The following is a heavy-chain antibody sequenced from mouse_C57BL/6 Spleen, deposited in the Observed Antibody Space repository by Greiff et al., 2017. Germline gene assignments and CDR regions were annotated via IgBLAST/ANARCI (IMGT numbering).Heavy chain of an antibody. D-gene: IGHD2-2*01. CDR3: ARDRGYEACDY. CDR2: INPNTGGT. Sequence: VQLQQSGPELVKPGASVKISCKASGYTFTDYYMNWVKQSPGKSLEWIGDINPNTGGTSYNQKFTGKATLTVDKSSSTAYMELRSLTSEDSAVYYCARDRGYEACDYWGQGTTLTVSS. CDR1: GYTFTDYY. J-gene: IGHJ2*01. V-gene: IGHV1-26*01.